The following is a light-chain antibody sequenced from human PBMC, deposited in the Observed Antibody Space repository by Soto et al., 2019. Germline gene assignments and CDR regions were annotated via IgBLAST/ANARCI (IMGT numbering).Light chain of an antibody. CDR1: SSDVGTYKY. V-gene: IGLV2-14*01. J-gene: IGLJ3*02. CDR2: EVS. CDR3: SSFTTSDTWV. Sequence: QSALTQPASVSGSPGQSITISCTGTSSDVGTYKYVSWYQQYPGKVPKLMIYEVSNRPSGVSNRFSGSKSGNTASLTISGLQAEDEADYYCSSFTTSDTWVFGGGTKLTVL.